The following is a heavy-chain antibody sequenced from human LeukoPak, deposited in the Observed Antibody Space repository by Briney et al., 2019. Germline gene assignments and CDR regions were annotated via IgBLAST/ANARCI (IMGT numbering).Heavy chain of an antibody. J-gene: IGHJ5*01. CDR3: ARQSRSNSWFSGGPKALNWFDS. V-gene: IGHV1-8*01. D-gene: IGHD6-13*01. CDR2: MNPNSGNT. CDR1: GYTFTSYD. Sequence: ASVKVSCKASGYTFTSYDINWVRQATGQGLEWMGWMNPNSGNTGYAQKFQGRVTMTRNTSISTAYMELSSLRSEDTAVYYCARQSRSNSWFSGGPKALNWFDSWAQGTLVTVSS.